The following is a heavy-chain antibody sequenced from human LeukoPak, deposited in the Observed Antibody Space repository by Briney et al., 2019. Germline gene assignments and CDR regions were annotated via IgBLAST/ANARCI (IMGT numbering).Heavy chain of an antibody. J-gene: IGHJ3*02. Sequence: PGGSLRLSCAASGFTFSDYGMHWVRQAPGKGLEWVAVIWYDGTNEYYADSVRGRFIISRDNSRNTLYLQMSSLTAEDTAVYYCVRDLDQNDFWSGYWPDTFDTWGQGTKVFVSS. D-gene: IGHD3-3*01. CDR3: VRDLDQNDFWSGYWPDTFDT. CDR2: IWYDGTNE. CDR1: GFTFSDYG. V-gene: IGHV3-33*01.